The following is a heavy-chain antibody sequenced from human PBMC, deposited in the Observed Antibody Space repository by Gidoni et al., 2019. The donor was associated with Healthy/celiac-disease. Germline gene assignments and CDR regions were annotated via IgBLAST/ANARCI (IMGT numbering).Heavy chain of an antibody. CDR1: GYTLTELA. Sequence: QVQLVQSGAEVKKPGASVKVSCKVSGYTLTELAMHWVRQAPGKGLEWMGGFVPEDGETIYAQKFQGRVTMTEDTSTDTAYMELSSLRSEDTVVYYCATGTYRDGYNQFVDWYFDLWGRGTLVTVSS. D-gene: IGHD5-12*01. CDR2: FVPEDGET. J-gene: IGHJ2*01. CDR3: ATGTYRDGYNQFVDWYFDL. V-gene: IGHV1-24*01.